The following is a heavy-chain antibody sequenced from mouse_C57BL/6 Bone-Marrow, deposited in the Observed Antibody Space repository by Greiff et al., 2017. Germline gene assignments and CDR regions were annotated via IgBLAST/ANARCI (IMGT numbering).Heavy chain of an antibody. CDR1: GYTFTSYW. D-gene: IGHD2-1*01. CDR2: IHPNSGST. J-gene: IGHJ3*01. CDR3: ARNYYGNYPFAY. V-gene: IGHV1-64*01. Sequence: QVQLQQPGAELVKPGASVKLSCKASGYTFTSYWMHWVKQRPGQGLEWIGMIHPNSGSTNYNEKFKSKATLTVDKSSSTAYMQLSSLTSEDSAVYYGARNYYGNYPFAYWGQGTLVTVSA.